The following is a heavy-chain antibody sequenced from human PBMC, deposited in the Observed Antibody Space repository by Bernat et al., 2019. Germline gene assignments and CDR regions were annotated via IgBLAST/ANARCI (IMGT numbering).Heavy chain of an antibody. V-gene: IGHV3-33*01. CDR3: ARGPTWYSRTSNFDY. Sequence: QAQLVESGGDVVQPGRSLRLSCAASGISFSSYAMHWVRQAPGKGLEWVAVIWYDGSNKYYADSVKGRFTISRDNSKNTLHLQMDSLRVEDTAVYYCARGPTWYSRTSNFDYWGQGTLVTVSS. D-gene: IGHD6-13*01. CDR2: IWYDGSNK. J-gene: IGHJ4*02. CDR1: GISFSSYA.